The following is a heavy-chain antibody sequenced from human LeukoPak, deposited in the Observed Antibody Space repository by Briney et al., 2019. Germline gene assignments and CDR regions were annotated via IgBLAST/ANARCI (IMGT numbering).Heavy chain of an antibody. CDR1: GFTFSTYG. CDR3: VRDFTGGSSAFDY. Sequence: PGGSLRLSCVGSGFTFSTYGIHWVRQAPGKGLEWVAIISYDGSGKHYADSVKGRFTISRDNSKNTLYLQMNSLRPEDTAVYYCVRDFTGGSSAFDYWGPGTLVTVSS. V-gene: IGHV3-30*19. J-gene: IGHJ4*02. CDR2: ISYDGSGK. D-gene: IGHD2-15*01.